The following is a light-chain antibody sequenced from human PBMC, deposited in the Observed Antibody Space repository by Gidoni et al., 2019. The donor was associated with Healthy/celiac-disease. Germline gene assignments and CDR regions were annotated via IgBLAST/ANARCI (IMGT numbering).Light chain of an antibody. CDR2: AAS. V-gene: IGKV1-NL1*01. CDR3: QQYYSTPLLT. CDR1: QGISNS. J-gene: IGKJ4*01. Sequence: DIQLTQSPSSLSASVGDRVTITCRASQGISNSLAWYQQKPGKAPKLLLYAASRLESGVPSRFSGSGSGTDYTLTISSLQPEDFATYYCQQYYSTPLLTFGGGTKVEIK.